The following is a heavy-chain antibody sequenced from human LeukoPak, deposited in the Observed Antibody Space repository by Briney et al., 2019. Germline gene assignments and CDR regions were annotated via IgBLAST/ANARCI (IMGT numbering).Heavy chain of an antibody. J-gene: IGHJ4*02. D-gene: IGHD1-7*01. CDR1: TGSLISYF. V-gene: IGHV4-4*07. CDR2: VSGTGTA. CDR3: ARGKELTGTSGHYSFDF. Sequence: SETLSLTCTVSTGSLISYFWTWVRQPAGKGLEWIGRVSGTGTAYSNPSLESRVIISLDTSRNQFSLKLMSVTAADTAVYYCARGKELTGTSGHYSFDFWGQGTLVSVSS.